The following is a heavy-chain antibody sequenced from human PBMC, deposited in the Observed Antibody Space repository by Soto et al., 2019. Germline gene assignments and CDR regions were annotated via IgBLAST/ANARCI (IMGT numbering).Heavy chain of an antibody. Sequence: QVQLQESGPGLVKPSQTLSLTCTVSGGSISSGGYYWSRIRQHPRKGLEWIGYIYYSGSTYYNPSLKSRVTISVDTSKNQFSLKLSSVTAADTAVYYCARSDTAMVTFVNWGQGTLVTVSS. CDR1: GGSISSGGYY. V-gene: IGHV4-31*03. CDR3: ARSDTAMVTFVN. CDR2: IYYSGST. J-gene: IGHJ4*02. D-gene: IGHD5-18*01.